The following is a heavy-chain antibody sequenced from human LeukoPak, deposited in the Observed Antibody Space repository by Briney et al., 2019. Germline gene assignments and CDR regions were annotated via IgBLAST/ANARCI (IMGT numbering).Heavy chain of an antibody. D-gene: IGHD5-18*01. Sequence: ASVKVSCKVSGYTLTELSMHWVRQAPGKGLEWMGGFDPEDGETIYAQKFQGRVTMTRDTSTNTVYMDLSSLRSEDTAVYYCAREIGLIQLHLWGSAFDYWGQGTLVTVSS. V-gene: IGHV1-24*01. J-gene: IGHJ4*02. CDR3: AREIGLIQLHLWGSAFDY. CDR1: GYTLTELS. CDR2: FDPEDGET.